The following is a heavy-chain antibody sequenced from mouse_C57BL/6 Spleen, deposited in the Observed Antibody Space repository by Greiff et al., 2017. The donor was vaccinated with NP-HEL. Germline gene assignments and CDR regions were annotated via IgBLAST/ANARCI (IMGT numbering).Heavy chain of an antibody. CDR2: INPGSGGT. Sequence: VQLQQSGAELVRPGTSVKVSCKASGYAFTNYLIEWVKQRPGQGLEWIGVINPGSGGTNYNEKFKGKATPTADKSSSTAYMQLSSLTSEDSAVYFCARHYYGSPFAYWGQGTLVTVSA. CDR1: GYAFTNYL. D-gene: IGHD1-1*01. CDR3: ARHYYGSPFAY. V-gene: IGHV1-54*01. J-gene: IGHJ3*01.